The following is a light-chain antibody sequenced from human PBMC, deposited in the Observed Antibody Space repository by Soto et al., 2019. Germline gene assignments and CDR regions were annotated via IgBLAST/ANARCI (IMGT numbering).Light chain of an antibody. Sequence: QSALTQPASVSGSPGQSITISCTGTSSDVGGYNFVSWYQQHPGKAPKLMIYEVSNRPSGVSNRFSGSKSGNTASLTIPGLQAEDEAAYYCSSYTTSVTRVVFGGGTKVTVL. CDR2: EVS. J-gene: IGLJ2*01. CDR3: SSYTTSVTRVV. V-gene: IGLV2-14*01. CDR1: SSDVGGYNF.